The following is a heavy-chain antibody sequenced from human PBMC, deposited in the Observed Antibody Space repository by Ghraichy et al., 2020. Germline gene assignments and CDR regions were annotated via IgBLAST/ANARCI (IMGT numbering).Heavy chain of an antibody. Sequence: GGSLRLSCTASGFTFGDYAMSWFRQAPGKGLEWVGFIRSKAYGGTTEYAASVKGRFTISRDDSKSIAYLQMNSLKTEDTAVYYCTRVVGADIWHRDDYWGQGTLVTVSS. V-gene: IGHV3-49*03. J-gene: IGHJ4*01. CDR3: TRVVGADIWHRDDY. CDR2: IRSKAYGGTT. CDR1: GFTFGDYA. D-gene: IGHD2-15*01.